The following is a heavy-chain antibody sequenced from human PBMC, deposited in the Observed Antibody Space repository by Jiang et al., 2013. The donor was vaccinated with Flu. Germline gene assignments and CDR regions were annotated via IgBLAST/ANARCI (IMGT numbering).Heavy chain of an antibody. V-gene: IGHV1-2*04. CDR2: XNPNSGGT. Sequence: SGYTFSAYYIHWVRQAPGQGLEWMGWXNPNSGGTKFAQKFQGWVTLTRDRSISTAYMELSRLKSDDTAVYYCAREAHMTIVTSFDSWGQGTLVTVSS. CDR3: AREAHMTIVTSFDS. D-gene: IGHD4-17*01. J-gene: IGHJ4*02. CDR1: GYTFSAYY.